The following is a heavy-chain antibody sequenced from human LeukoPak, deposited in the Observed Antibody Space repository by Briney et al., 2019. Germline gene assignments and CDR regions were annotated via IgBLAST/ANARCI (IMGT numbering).Heavy chain of an antibody. Sequence: GGSLRLSCAASGFFFSNYSMNWVRQAPGKGLEWVSYISSSSSTIYYADSVKGRFTISRDNAQNSLYLQMNSLRAEDTAVYYCARGYSSGRSAVDYWGQGTLVTVSS. V-gene: IGHV3-48*04. CDR3: ARGYSSGRSAVDY. CDR2: ISSSSSTI. D-gene: IGHD6-19*01. J-gene: IGHJ4*02. CDR1: GFFFSNYS.